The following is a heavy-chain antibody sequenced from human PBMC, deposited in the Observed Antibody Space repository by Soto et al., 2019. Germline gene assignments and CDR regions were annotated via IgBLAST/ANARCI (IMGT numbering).Heavy chain of an antibody. V-gene: IGHV4-30-4*01. Sequence: SETLSLTCTVSGDSVSSVGFHWAWLRRPPGKGLEWIGYIYNGGSTYYRPSLESRMRVSLDATRNHYSLRLTSVTAADTAVYFCARAPVGLDTISYFDYWGQGKLVTVSS. J-gene: IGHJ4*02. CDR3: ARAPVGLDTISYFDY. CDR2: IYNGGST. CDR1: GDSVSSVGFH. D-gene: IGHD3-3*01.